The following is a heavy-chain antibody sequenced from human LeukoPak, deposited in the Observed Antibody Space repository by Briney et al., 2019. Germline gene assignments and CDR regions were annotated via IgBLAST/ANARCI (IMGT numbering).Heavy chain of an antibody. CDR1: GASFSGYY. J-gene: IGHJ4*02. CDR2: INHSGST. CDR3: ARDIRYYFDY. Sequence: SETLSLTCAVYGASFSGYYWSWIRQPPGKGLEWIGEINHSGSTNYNPSLKSRVTISVDTSKNQFSLKLSSVTAADTAVYYCARDIRYYFDYWGQGTLVTVSS. V-gene: IGHV4-34*01.